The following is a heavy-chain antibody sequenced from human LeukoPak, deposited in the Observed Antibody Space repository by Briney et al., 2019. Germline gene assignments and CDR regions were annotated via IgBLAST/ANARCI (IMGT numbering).Heavy chain of an antibody. Sequence: GASVKVSCKASGYTFTGYYMHWVRQAPGQGLEWMGWINPNSGGTNYAQKFQGRVAMTRDTSISTAYMELSRLRPDDTAVYYCARDKGVWSGYFDYWGQGTLVTVSS. CDR1: GYTFTGYY. CDR2: INPNSGGT. D-gene: IGHD3-3*01. J-gene: IGHJ4*02. V-gene: IGHV1-2*02. CDR3: ARDKGVWSGYFDY.